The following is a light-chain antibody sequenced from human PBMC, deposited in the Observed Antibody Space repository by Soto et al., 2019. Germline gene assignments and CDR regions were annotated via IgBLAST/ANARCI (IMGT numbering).Light chain of an antibody. CDR2: DGG. Sequence: SYELTQPPSVSVAPGQTARITCGGDNIGSKSVHWYQQKPGQAPVLVVYDGGDRPSRIPARVSGSNSGNTATLTISRVGAGDEADYYCQVWDRTSDHSYVFGTGTKVTVL. CDR3: QVWDRTSDHSYV. J-gene: IGLJ1*01. V-gene: IGLV3-21*02. CDR1: NIGSKS.